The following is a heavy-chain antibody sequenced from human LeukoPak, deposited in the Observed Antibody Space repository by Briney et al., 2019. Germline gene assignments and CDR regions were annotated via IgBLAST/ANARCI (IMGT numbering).Heavy chain of an antibody. CDR3: AKNYDSGGYSLYVFDI. CDR2: IRYDGSDK. CDR1: GFTFSSYG. V-gene: IGHV3-30*02. J-gene: IGHJ3*02. D-gene: IGHD3-16*01. Sequence: PGGSLRLSCAASGFTFSSYGMNWVRQAPGKGLEWVALIRYDGSDKSYADSVKGRFTISRDNSKRILYLQMNSLRPEDTALYYCAKNYDSGGYSLYVFDIWGQGTMVTVSS.